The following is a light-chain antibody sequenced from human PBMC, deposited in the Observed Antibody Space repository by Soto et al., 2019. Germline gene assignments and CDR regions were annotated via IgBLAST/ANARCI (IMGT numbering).Light chain of an antibody. Sequence: DIQLTQSPSSVSASVGDRVTITCRASQSISSWLAWYQQKPGKAPRLLIYAAYTLQSGVPSRFSDSGSGTYFTLTISSLQPEDFATYYCQQANSFPRTFGQGTKLEIK. CDR1: QSISSW. J-gene: IGKJ2*01. CDR2: AAY. V-gene: IGKV1-12*01. CDR3: QQANSFPRT.